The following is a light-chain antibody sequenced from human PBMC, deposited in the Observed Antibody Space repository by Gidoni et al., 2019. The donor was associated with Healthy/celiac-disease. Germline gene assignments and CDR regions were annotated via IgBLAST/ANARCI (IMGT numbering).Light chain of an antibody. CDR3: QQYNSYSPDT. J-gene: IGKJ2*01. V-gene: IGKV1-5*01. Sequence: DIQMTQSPSTLSASVGDRVTITCRASQSISSWLAWYQQKPGKAPKLLIYDAPSLESGVPSRFSGSGSGTEFTLTISSLQPDDFATYYCQQYNSYSPDTFGQGTKLVIK. CDR1: QSISSW. CDR2: DAP.